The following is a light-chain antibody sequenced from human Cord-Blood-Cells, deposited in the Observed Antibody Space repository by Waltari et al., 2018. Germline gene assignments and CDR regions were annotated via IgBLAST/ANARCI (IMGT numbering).Light chain of an antibody. CDR3: QAWDSSTYV. CDR1: KLGDKY. V-gene: IGLV3-1*01. J-gene: IGLJ1*01. CDR2: QDS. Sequence: SYELTPPPSVSVSPGQTASIPCPGDKLGDKYACWYQQKPGQSPVLVIYQDSKRPSGIPERFSGSNSGNTATLTISGTQAMDEADYYCQAWDSSTYVFGTGTKVTVL.